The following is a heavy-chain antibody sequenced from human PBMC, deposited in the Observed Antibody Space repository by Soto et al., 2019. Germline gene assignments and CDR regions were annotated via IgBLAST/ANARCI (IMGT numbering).Heavy chain of an antibody. Sequence: GGSLRLSCAASGFTFSSYAMSWVRQAPGKGLEWVSAISGSGGSTYYADSVKGRFTISRDNSKNTLYLQMNSLRAEDTAVYYCAKVQVRYYDYIWGTPTPWYYYMDVWGKGTTVTVSS. D-gene: IGHD3-16*01. V-gene: IGHV3-23*01. CDR3: AKVQVRYYDYIWGTPTPWYYYMDV. CDR1: GFTFSSYA. J-gene: IGHJ6*03. CDR2: ISGSGGST.